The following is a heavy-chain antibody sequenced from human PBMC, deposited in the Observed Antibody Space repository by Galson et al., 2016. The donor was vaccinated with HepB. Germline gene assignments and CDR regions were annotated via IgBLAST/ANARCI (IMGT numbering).Heavy chain of an antibody. CDR3: ARLRHDRTADFFDY. J-gene: IGHJ4*02. Sequence: SETLSLTCTVSGDSITSTLYYWALVRQDPGKGLEWIASIYYNGFTYYNPSLKSRLTFSIDTSASHFSLSLGSVTAADTAVYFCARLRHDRTADFFDYWGQGTLVTVSS. D-gene: IGHD1-14*01. CDR1: GDSITSTLYY. V-gene: IGHV4-39*01. CDR2: IYYNGFT.